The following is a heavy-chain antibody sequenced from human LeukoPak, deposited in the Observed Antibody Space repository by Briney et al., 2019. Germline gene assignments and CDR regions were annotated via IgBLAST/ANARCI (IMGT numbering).Heavy chain of an antibody. Sequence: SETLSLTCAVYGGSFSGYYWSWIRQPPGKGLEWIGEINHSGSTNYNPSLKSRVTISVDTSKNQFSLKLSSVTAADTAVYYCARALDDYGDSLGGSYFDYWGQGTLVTVSS. CDR1: GGSFSGYY. D-gene: IGHD4-17*01. CDR2: INHSGST. V-gene: IGHV4-34*01. CDR3: ARALDDYGDSLGGSYFDY. J-gene: IGHJ4*02.